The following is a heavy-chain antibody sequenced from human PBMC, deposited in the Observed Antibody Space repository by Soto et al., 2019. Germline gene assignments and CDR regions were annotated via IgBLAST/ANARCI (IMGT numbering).Heavy chain of an antibody. Sequence: SVKVCCKASGGTFSSYAISWVRQARGQGLEWMGGIIPIFGTANYAQKFQGRVTITADESTSTAYMELSSLRSEDTAVYYCASETASYRYYYDSSGYFDYWGQGTLVTVSS. CDR3: ASETASYRYYYDSSGYFDY. CDR1: GGTFSSYA. CDR2: IIPIFGTA. J-gene: IGHJ4*02. D-gene: IGHD3-22*01. V-gene: IGHV1-69*13.